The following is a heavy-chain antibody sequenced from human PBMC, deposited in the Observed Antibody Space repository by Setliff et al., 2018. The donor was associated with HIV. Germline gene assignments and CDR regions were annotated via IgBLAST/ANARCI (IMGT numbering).Heavy chain of an antibody. V-gene: IGHV3-7*01. CDR3: VRDTTSGWMLTN. J-gene: IGHJ4*02. CDR2: IKADGSER. D-gene: IGHD2-2*01. Sequence: GGSLRLSCAASGFTFSTYWMGWIRQVPGKGLEWVANIKADGSERYYMNSVKGRFTISRDNAENSLYLQMNSLRAEDTAVYYCVRDTTSGWMLTNWGQGTLVTVSS. CDR1: GFTFSTYW.